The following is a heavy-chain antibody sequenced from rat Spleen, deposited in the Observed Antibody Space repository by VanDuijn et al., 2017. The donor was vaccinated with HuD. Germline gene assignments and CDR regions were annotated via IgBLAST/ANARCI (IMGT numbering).Heavy chain of an antibody. CDR2: ITNSGGNT. CDR3: TRTSDYDGYYHAFDY. J-gene: IGHJ2*01. CDR1: GFNFNDYW. Sequence: EVKLVESGGGLVQPGRSFKLSCAASGFNFNDYWMGWVRQAPGKGLEWVASITNSGGNTDYRDSVKGRFTISRDNAKSTLYLQMNSLRSEDTATYYCTRTSDYDGYYHAFDYWGQGVMVTVSS. D-gene: IGHD1-12*03. V-gene: IGHV5-31*01.